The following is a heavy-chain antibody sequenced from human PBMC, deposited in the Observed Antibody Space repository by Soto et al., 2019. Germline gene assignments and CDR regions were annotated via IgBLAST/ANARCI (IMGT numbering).Heavy chain of an antibody. CDR3: ASVGYVSGSQEY. J-gene: IGHJ4*02. V-gene: IGHV3-11*05. Sequence: QVQLVASGGGLVKPGGSLRLSCVASGFTFSDYSMSWIRQAPGKGLEWVSYISSNSTYTNYADSVKGRFTISRDNAKNSLSLQMNSLRAEDTAVYFCASVGYVSGSQEYWGQGTLVTVSS. CDR1: GFTFSDYS. CDR2: ISSNSTYT. D-gene: IGHD3-10*01.